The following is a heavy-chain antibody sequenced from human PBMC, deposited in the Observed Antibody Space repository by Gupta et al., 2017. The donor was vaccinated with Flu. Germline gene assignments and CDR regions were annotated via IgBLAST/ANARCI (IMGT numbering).Heavy chain of an antibody. CDR1: GFPFSDYD. Sequence: EVQLVESGGGLEQPGGSLRLSCAASGFPFSDYDVSWVRQAPGKALEWVSFISSSGVPYYTDSVKGRFTISRDNAKNSVYLQMDSLRAEDTAFYYCARGHWDSWGQGTLVTVSS. J-gene: IGHJ4*02. V-gene: IGHV3-48*03. CDR3: ARGHWDS. CDR2: ISSSGVP.